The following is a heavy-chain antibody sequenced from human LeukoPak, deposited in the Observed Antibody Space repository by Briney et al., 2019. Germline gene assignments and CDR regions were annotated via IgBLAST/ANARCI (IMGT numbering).Heavy chain of an antibody. CDR3: ARDPRRTVVVVAATSFDY. Sequence: ASVKVSCKASGYTFTSYGISWVRQAPGQGLEWMGWISAYNGNTNYAQNLQGRVTMTTDTSTCRAYMELRSLRSDDTAVYYCARDPRRTVVVVAATSFDYWGQGTLVTVSS. CDR2: ISAYNGNT. CDR1: GYTFTSYG. V-gene: IGHV1-18*01. J-gene: IGHJ4*02. D-gene: IGHD2-15*01.